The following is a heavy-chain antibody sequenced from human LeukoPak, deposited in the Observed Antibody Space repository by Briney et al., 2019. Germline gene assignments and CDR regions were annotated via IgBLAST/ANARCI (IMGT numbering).Heavy chain of an antibody. CDR2: INAGHGRP. Sequence: ASVKISCKASGYDLTTYALHWVRQAPGQRFEWLGWINAGHGRPEYSQKFQGRVTFTRDISANTAYMDLTGLTSEDTGVYYCASLGEYSYVHFDYWGQGTLVTVSS. J-gene: IGHJ4*02. CDR3: ASLGEYSYVHFDY. D-gene: IGHD5-18*01. CDR1: GYDLTTYA. V-gene: IGHV1-3*01.